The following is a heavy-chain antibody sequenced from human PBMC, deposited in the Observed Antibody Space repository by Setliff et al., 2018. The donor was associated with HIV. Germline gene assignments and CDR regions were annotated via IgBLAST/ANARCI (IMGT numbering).Heavy chain of an antibody. Sequence: SETLSLTCTVSGGSINSSTYYWGWIRQPPGKGLEWIGSFYYSGRTYYSPSLRSRVTISIDTSKNQFSLRLHSVTAADTAVYYCARDPPGYGDSNDYWGQGTLVTVSS. D-gene: IGHD4-17*01. V-gene: IGHV4-39*07. CDR1: GGSINSSTYY. J-gene: IGHJ4*02. CDR3: ARDPPGYGDSNDY. CDR2: FYYSGRT.